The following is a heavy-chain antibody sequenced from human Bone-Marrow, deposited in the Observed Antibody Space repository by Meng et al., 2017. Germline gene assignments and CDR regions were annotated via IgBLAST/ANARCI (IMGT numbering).Heavy chain of an antibody. CDR1: GDSVSGNRAL. Sequence: QVRLQQSVPRLCKPSQTLSLTCAISGDSVSGNRALWHWVRQSPSRGLEWLGHTYYRSQWQSHYGASVKSRISIYADTSRNQFSLILNSVTPEDTAVYYCASWYGESWGQGTLVTVSS. D-gene: IGHD3-10*01. CDR3: ASWYGES. V-gene: IGHV6-1*01. CDR2: TYYRSQWQS. J-gene: IGHJ4*02.